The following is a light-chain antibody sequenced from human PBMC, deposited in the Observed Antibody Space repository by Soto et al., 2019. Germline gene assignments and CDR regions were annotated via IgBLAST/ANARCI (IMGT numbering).Light chain of an antibody. CDR1: QSVIDTSNNRNS. V-gene: IGKV4-1*01. CDR3: QQYRDTIT. Sequence: DIVMTQSPDSLAVSLGERATINCKSSQSVIDTSNNRNSLAWYQQKPGQPPKLLFYGASTRGSGVPGRFSGRGSGADFPLTISSLHAENGAVYYCQQYRDTITFGQGTRLELK. J-gene: IGKJ5*01. CDR2: GAS.